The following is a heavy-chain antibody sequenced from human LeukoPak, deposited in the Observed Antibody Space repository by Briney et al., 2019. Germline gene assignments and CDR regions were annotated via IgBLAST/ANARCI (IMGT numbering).Heavy chain of an antibody. V-gene: IGHV4-59*01. Sequence: PSETLSLTCTFSGASLSSYYWSWIRQPPGKGLEWIGYIYYSGSTNYNPSLKSRVTISVDTSKNQFSLRLRSVTAADTDVYYCARGNYYDTSTYYRAFDIWGQGTMVTVSS. CDR1: GASLSSYY. J-gene: IGHJ3*02. D-gene: IGHD3-22*01. CDR2: IYYSGST. CDR3: ARGNYYDTSTYYRAFDI.